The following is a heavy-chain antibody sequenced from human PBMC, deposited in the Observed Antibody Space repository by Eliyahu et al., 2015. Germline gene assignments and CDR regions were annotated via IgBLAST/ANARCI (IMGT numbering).Heavy chain of an antibody. Sequence: QLQLVESGGGVVQPGRSLRLSCAASGFTFXIYGIHWVRQAPGKGLDWVAFISYDGNNKYYADSVKGRFTISRDNSKNTLYLQMNSLRADDTAVYYCAKDFYGSGSYHIDYWGQGTLVTVSS. J-gene: IGHJ4*02. V-gene: IGHV3-30*18. CDR3: AKDFYGSGSYHIDY. D-gene: IGHD3-10*01. CDR1: GFTFXIYG. CDR2: ISYDGNNK.